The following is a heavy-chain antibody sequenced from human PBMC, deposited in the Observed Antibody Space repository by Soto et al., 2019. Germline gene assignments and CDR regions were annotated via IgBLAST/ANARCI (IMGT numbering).Heavy chain of an antibody. J-gene: IGHJ5*02. CDR2: ISSSSSYT. Sequence: GGSLRLSCAASGFTFSDYYMSWIRQAPGKGLEWVSYISSSSSYTNYADSVKGRFTISRDNAKNSLYLQMNSLRAEDTAVYYCARDPTVVVAATPGRRFDPWGQGTLVTVSS. D-gene: IGHD2-15*01. CDR3: ARDPTVVVAATPGRRFDP. V-gene: IGHV3-11*05. CDR1: GFTFSDYY.